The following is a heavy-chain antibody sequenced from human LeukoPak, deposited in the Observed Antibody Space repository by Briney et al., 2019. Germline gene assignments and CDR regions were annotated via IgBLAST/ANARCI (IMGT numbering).Heavy chain of an antibody. CDR1: GGSISGHY. CDR2: VYFSGSEST. J-gene: IGHJ3*02. CDR3: AREKTGSGAFDI. Sequence: SETLSLTCTVSGGSISGHYWSWIRQPPGKGLDWIGNVYFSGSESTNYNPSFKSRVAISTGTSKNHFSLKLSSVAAADTAVYYCAREKTGSGAFDIWGQGTMVTVSS. D-gene: IGHD7-27*01. V-gene: IGHV4-59*11.